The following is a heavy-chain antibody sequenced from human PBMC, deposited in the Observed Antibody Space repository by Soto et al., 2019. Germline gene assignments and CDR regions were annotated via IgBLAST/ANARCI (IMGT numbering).Heavy chain of an antibody. CDR2: IYYSGST. CDR1: GGSISSSSYY. J-gene: IGHJ5*01. CDR3: ARHAKGDDFCSGYKEFSFDS. Sequence: PSETLSLTCTVSGGSISSSSYYWGWIRQPPGKGLEWIGSIYYSGSTYYNPSLKSRVPISVDTSKNQFSLKLRSVPAAVTAVYYCARHAKGDDFCSGYKEFSFDSWGQGTLVT. D-gene: IGHD3-3*01. V-gene: IGHV4-39*01.